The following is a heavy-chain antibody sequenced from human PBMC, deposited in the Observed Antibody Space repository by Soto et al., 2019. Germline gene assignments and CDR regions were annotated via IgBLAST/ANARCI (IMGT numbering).Heavy chain of an antibody. J-gene: IGHJ3*02. Sequence: EVQLVESGGGLVKPGGSLRLSCAASGFTFSSYSMNWVRQAPGKGLEWVSSISSSSSYIYYADSVKGRFTISRDNAKNSLYLQMNSLRAEDTAVYYCARGLSVITFGGFIAYDAFDIWGQGPMVTVSS. CDR3: ARGLSVITFGGFIAYDAFDI. CDR2: ISSSSSYI. D-gene: IGHD3-16*02. V-gene: IGHV3-21*01. CDR1: GFTFSSYS.